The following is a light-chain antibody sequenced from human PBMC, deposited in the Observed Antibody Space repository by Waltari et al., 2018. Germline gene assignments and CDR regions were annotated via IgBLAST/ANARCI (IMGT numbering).Light chain of an antibody. CDR2: RNN. CDR1: SSNIGSNY. V-gene: IGLV1-47*01. Sequence: QSVLTQPPSASGTPGQRVTIPCSGSSSNIGSNYLYWYQQLPGTAPKRLIYRNNQRPSGVPERFSGSKSGTSASLAISGLRSEDEADYYCAAWDDSLSGWVFGGGTKLTVL. J-gene: IGLJ3*02. CDR3: AAWDDSLSGWV.